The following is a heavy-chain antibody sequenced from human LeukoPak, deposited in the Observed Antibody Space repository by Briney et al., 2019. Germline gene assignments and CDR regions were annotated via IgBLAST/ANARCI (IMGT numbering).Heavy chain of an antibody. J-gene: IGHJ4*02. D-gene: IGHD3-10*01. V-gene: IGHV3-30*02. Sequence: GGSLRLSCAASGFTFSSYGVHWVRQAPGKGLEWVAFIRYDGSNKYYADSVKGRFTISRDNSKNTLYLQMNSLRAEDTAVYYCAKQRGSGRAFDYWGQGTLVTVSS. CDR1: GFTFSSYG. CDR2: IRYDGSNK. CDR3: AKQRGSGRAFDY.